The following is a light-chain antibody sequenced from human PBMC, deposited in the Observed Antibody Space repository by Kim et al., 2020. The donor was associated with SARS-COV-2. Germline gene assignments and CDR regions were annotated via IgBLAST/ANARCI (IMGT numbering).Light chain of an antibody. Sequence: GQSVTTSCTGTSSAVGGYNYVSWYQQHPGQDPKLTTYDVSKRPSGVPDRFSGSKSGNTASLTISGLQAEDEADYYCCSYAGSYGVVFGGGTKLTVL. CDR1: SSAVGGYNY. CDR2: DVS. CDR3: CSYAGSYGVV. V-gene: IGLV2-11*01. J-gene: IGLJ2*01.